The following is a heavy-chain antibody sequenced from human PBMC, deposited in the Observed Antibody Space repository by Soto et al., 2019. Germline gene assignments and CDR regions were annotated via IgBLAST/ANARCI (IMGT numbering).Heavy chain of an antibody. Sequence: KQSQTLSLTCAISGDSVSSNSAAWNWIRQSPSRGLEWLGRTYYRSKWYNDYAVSVKSRITINPDTSKNQFSLQLNSVTPEDTAVYYCAGAYPSPGRLAHYYGMDVWGQGTTVTVSS. D-gene: IGHD3-10*01. CDR2: TYYRSKWYN. CDR3: AGAYPSPGRLAHYYGMDV. V-gene: IGHV6-1*01. CDR1: GDSVSSNSAA. J-gene: IGHJ6*02.